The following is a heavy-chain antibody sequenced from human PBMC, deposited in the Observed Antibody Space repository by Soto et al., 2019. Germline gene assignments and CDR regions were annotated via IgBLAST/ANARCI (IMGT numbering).Heavy chain of an antibody. CDR3: AREGGCNYGLGRGHPFDP. V-gene: IGHV1-69*01. D-gene: IGHD3-10*01. CDR1: GGTFSTNS. CDR2: IIPLFGSA. J-gene: IGHJ5*02. Sequence: QVQLVQSGAEVRKSGSSVKVSCKASGGTFSTNSINWVRQAPGQGLEWMGGIIPLFGSANYAQKFRGRVTITADESTSTVYMELSRLTSDDTAVYYCAREGGCNYGLGRGHPFDPWGQGTLVTVTS.